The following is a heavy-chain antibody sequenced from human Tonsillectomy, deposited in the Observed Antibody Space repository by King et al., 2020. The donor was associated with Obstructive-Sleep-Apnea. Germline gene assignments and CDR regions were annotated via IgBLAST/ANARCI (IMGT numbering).Heavy chain of an antibody. J-gene: IGHJ4*02. Sequence: QLVQSGAEVKKPGESLKIYCKGAGYTFSIYWIGWVRQMPGKGLEWMGRIYPVDSDTRYTPSFRGQVTISAAKSLSTAYLQWSSLKASDTAMYYCARGPRTGDALDYWGQGTLVTVSS. D-gene: IGHD7-27*01. CDR3: ARGPRTGDALDY. CDR2: IYPVDSDT. CDR1: GYTFSIYW. V-gene: IGHV5-51*01.